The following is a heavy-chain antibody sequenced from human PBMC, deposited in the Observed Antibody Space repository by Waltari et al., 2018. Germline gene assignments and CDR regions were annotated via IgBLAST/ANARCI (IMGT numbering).Heavy chain of an antibody. CDR1: GGSIDRYNW. CDR2: IFHNGNI. CDR3: ARRGTAGSWFFDF. J-gene: IGHJ2*01. D-gene: IGHD1-1*01. Sequence: QVVLEESGPGLVTPSGTLSLTCAVSGGSIDRYNWWSWLRQTPGEGLGWIGEIFHNGNINYHPSLKSRLTISVDTSRRLFSLWLASVTVADTAVYYCARRGTAGSWFFDFWGRGTLVAVSS. V-gene: IGHV4-4*02.